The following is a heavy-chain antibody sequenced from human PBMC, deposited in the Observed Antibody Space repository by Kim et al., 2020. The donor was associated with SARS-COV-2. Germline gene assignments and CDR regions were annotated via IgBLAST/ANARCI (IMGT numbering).Heavy chain of an antibody. Sequence: SVKGRLTISRDNSKNTLYLQMNSLGTEDTAVYYCARDRSSWLLQDSAFDIWGQGTMVTVSS. D-gene: IGHD3-22*01. V-gene: IGHV3-30*01. CDR3: ARDRSSWLLQDSAFDI. J-gene: IGHJ3*02.